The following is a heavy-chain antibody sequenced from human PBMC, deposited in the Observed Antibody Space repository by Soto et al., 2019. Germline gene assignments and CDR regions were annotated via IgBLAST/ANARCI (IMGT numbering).Heavy chain of an antibody. CDR2: FDPEDGET. Sequence: ASVKVSCKVSGYTLTELSMHWVRQAPGKGLEWMGGFDPEDGETIYAQKFQGRVTMTEDTSTDTAYMELSSLRSEGTAVYYCAIRSFGVVIIGENWFDPWGQGTLVTVSS. V-gene: IGHV1-24*01. CDR1: GYTLTELS. D-gene: IGHD3-3*01. J-gene: IGHJ5*02. CDR3: AIRSFGVVIIGENWFDP.